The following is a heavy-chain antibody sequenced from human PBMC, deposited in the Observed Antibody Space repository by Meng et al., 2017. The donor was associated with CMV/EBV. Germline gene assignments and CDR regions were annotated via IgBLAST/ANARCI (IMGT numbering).Heavy chain of an antibody. CDR3: AKDYLLRSDYFDY. CDR2: VGNDGTQK. Sequence: GESLKISCAASGFTFNMYGMHWVRPLPGKGLEWVAFVGNDGTQKFYGDSVRGRFTISRDNSADTSSLQMNSLRPDDTAIYFCAKDYLLRSDYFDYWGQGTLVTVSS. J-gene: IGHJ4*02. D-gene: IGHD3-3*01. V-gene: IGHV3-30*02. CDR1: GFTFNMYG.